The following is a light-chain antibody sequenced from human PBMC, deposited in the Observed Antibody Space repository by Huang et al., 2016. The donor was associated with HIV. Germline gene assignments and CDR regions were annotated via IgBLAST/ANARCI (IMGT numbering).Light chain of an antibody. J-gene: IGKJ2*01. CDR3: QQRSDWPRT. CDR2: GAS. Sequence: EIVLTQSPATLSLSPGERATLSCRASQSVSSDVDWYQQKAGQAPRRLVYGASNRATGIPARFSGSGSGTDVTLTISSLEPEDFAVYYCQQRSDWPRTFGQGTKLEIK. V-gene: IGKV3-11*01. CDR1: QSVSSD.